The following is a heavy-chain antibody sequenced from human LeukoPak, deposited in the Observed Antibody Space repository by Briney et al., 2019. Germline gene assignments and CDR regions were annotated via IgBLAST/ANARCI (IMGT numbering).Heavy chain of an antibody. CDR2: IYYRGST. V-gene: IGHV4-59*01. Sequence: PSETLSLTCTVSGGSFTNYYWSWIRQPPGMGMEWIGYIYYRGSTNYNPSLKSRVPISLDTSRNQFSLKLTSVTPADTAVYYCARHYFDSGAYYAIDAFTVWGRGTMVTVSS. CDR1: GGSFTNYY. D-gene: IGHD3-22*01. CDR3: ARHYFDSGAYYAIDAFTV. J-gene: IGHJ3*01.